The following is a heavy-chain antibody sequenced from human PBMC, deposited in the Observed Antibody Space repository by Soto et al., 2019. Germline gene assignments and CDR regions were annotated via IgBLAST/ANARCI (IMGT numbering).Heavy chain of an antibody. CDR1: AYSISSGYY. D-gene: IGHD2-15*01. J-gene: IGHJ5*02. CDR2: IYYSGST. Sequence: LSLTCAVSAYSISSGYYWGWIRQPPGKGLEWIGSIYYSGSTFYNPSLRSRVTISVDTSKNQFSLKLSSVTAADTAVYYCARDAGAYCSGGSCYSSPHNWFDPWGQGTLVTVSS. V-gene: IGHV4-38-2*02. CDR3: ARDAGAYCSGGSCYSSPHNWFDP.